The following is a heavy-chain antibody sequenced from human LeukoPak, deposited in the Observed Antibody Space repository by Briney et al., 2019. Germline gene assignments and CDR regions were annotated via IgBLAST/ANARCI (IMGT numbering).Heavy chain of an antibody. J-gene: IGHJ4*02. Sequence: GGSLRLSCAASGFTFSSYGMHWGRQAPGKGLEWVAFIRSDGSDEYYADSVKGRFTISRDNSKNTLYLQMNSLRAEDTAVYYCAKDSSATFFSDHSFDFWGQGTLVTVSS. CDR3: AKDSSATFFSDHSFDF. CDR2: IRSDGSDE. CDR1: GFTFSSYG. V-gene: IGHV3-30*02. D-gene: IGHD2-21*02.